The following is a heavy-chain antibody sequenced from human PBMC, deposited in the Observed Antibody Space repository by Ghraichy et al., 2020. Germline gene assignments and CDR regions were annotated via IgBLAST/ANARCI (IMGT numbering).Heavy chain of an antibody. J-gene: IGHJ4*02. D-gene: IGHD3/OR15-3a*01. CDR3: GRWTAGAPDY. CDR1: GFIFSGHY. CDR2: SKNKANSYTT. Sequence: GSLRLSCAASGFIFSGHYMDWVRQAPGKGLEWVGRSKNKANSYTTEYAASVKGRFTISRDDSRSSLYLQMNSLKTEDTAVYYCGRWTAGAPDYWGQGTLVIVSS. V-gene: IGHV3-72*01.